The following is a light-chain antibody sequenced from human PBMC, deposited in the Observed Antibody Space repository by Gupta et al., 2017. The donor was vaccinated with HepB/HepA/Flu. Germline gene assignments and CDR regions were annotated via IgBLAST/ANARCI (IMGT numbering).Light chain of an antibody. CDR2: GKS. CDR3: TARDSSGNHVV. Sequence: SSELTQDPAVSVTLGQTVRITCQGDSLRNYYASWYQQKPGQAPVLVIYGKSNRPSGIPDRFSGSNSGNTASLTINGAQAEDEADYYCTARDSSGNHVVFGGGTKVTVL. J-gene: IGLJ3*02. V-gene: IGLV3-19*01. CDR1: SLRNYY.